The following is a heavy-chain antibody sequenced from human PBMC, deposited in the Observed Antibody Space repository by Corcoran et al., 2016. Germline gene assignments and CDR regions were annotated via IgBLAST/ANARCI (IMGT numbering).Heavy chain of an antibody. CDR2: IYWDDDK. CDR1: GFSLSTSGVG. CDR3: AHRRRYCSSTSCYNWFDP. Sequence: QITLKESGPTLVKPTQTLTLTCTFSGFSLSTSGVGVGWIRQPPGKALEWLALIYWDDDKRYSPSLKSRLTITKDTSKNQVVLTMTNMEPVDTDTYYCAHRRRYCSSTSCYNWFDPWGQGTLVTVSS. V-gene: IGHV2-5*02. D-gene: IGHD2-2*01. J-gene: IGHJ5*02.